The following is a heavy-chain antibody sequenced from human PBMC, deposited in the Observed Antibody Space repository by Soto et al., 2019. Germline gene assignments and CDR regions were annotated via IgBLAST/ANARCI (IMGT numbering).Heavy chain of an antibody. V-gene: IGHV3-7*01. J-gene: IGHJ3*02. CDR3: ARGARI. CDR2: IKEDGSEK. Sequence: EVELVESGGDLVRPGGSLRLSCADSSFTFSGSWMYWVRQAPGNGLEWVANIKEDGSEKNYVDSVRGRFTISRDNAKNSLYLQMNSLRAEDTAVYYCARGARIWGQGTMVTVSP. CDR1: SFTFSGSW.